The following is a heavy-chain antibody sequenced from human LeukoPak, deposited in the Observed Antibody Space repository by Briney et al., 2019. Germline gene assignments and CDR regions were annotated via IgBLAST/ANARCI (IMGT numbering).Heavy chain of an antibody. Sequence: ASVKASCKASGYTFTSYYMHWVRQAPGQGLEWMGIINPSGGTTSYAQKFQGRVTMTRDMSTSTAYMELSSLRSEDTAVYYCASYGSGSYYAREEVLDYWGQGTLVTVSS. CDR3: ASYGSGSYYAREEVLDY. D-gene: IGHD3-10*01. CDR2: INPSGGTT. CDR1: GYTFTSYY. V-gene: IGHV1-46*01. J-gene: IGHJ4*02.